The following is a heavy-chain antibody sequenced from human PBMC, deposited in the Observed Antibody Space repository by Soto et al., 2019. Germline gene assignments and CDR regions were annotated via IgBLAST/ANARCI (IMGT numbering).Heavy chain of an antibody. D-gene: IGHD3-10*01. CDR3: ARDPQVLLRIGGERNYYYGMDV. CDR2: INAGNGNT. V-gene: IGHV1-3*01. J-gene: IGHJ6*02. CDR1: GYTFTSYA. Sequence: GASVKVSCKASGYTFTSYAMHWVRQAPGQRLEWMGWINAGNGNTKYSQKFQGRVTITRDTSASTAYMELSSLRSEDTAVYYCARDPQVLLRIGGERNYYYGMDVWGQGTTVTVSS.